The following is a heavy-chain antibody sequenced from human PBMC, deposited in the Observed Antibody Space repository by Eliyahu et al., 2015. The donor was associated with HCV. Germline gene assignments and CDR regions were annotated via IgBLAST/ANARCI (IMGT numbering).Heavy chain of an antibody. CDR1: GITFSSYS. J-gene: IGHJ4*02. CDR3: ARTVRGYYFDY. D-gene: IGHD3-10*01. V-gene: IGHV3-48*02. Sequence: EVQLVQSGGGLIQPGGSLRLSCAVSGITFSSYSFNWARQAPGKGLEWVSYISKDSSAMYYADSVQGRFTISREDGKNSLYLQMNSLRDEDTAVYYCARTVRGYYFDYWGQGTLVIVSS. CDR2: ISKDSSAM.